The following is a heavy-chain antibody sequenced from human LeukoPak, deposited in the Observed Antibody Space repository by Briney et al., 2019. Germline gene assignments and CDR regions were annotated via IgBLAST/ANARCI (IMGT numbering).Heavy chain of an antibody. Sequence: PSETLSLTCAVYGGSFSGYYWSWIRQPPGKGLEWIGEINHSGSTNYNPSLKSRVTISVDTSKNQFPLKLSSVTAADTAVYYCARGRVVAGAFDYWGQGTLVTVSS. CDR2: INHSGST. V-gene: IGHV4-34*01. CDR1: GGSFSGYY. J-gene: IGHJ4*02. CDR3: ARGRVVAGAFDY. D-gene: IGHD2-15*01.